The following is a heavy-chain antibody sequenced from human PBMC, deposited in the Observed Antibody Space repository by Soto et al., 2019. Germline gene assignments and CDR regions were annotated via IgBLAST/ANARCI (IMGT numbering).Heavy chain of an antibody. CDR1: GGSISSSSYY. D-gene: IGHD1-26*01. CDR3: HTWDDAFDI. Sequence: SETLSLTCTVSGGSISSSSYYWGWIRQPPGKGLEWIGSIYYSGSTYYNPSLKSRVTISVDTSKNQFSLKLSSGTAADTAVYYCHTWDDAFDIWGQGTMVTVSS. J-gene: IGHJ3*02. V-gene: IGHV4-39*01. CDR2: IYYSGST.